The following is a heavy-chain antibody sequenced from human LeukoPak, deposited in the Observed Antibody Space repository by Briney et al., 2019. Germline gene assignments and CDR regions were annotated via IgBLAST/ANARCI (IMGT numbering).Heavy chain of an antibody. V-gene: IGHV4-34*01. D-gene: IGHD2-2*01. J-gene: IGHJ6*02. CDR3: ARVPPEYYYYGMDV. CDR2: INHSGST. Sequence: SETLSLTCAVYGGSFSGYYWSWIRQPPWKGLEWIGEINHSGSTNYNPSLKSRVTISVDTSKNQFSLKLSSVTAADTAVYYCARVPPEYYYYGMDVWGQGTTVTVSS. CDR1: GGSFSGYY.